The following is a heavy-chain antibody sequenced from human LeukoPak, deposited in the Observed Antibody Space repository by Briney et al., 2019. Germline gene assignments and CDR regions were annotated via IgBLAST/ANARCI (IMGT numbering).Heavy chain of an antibody. J-gene: IGHJ3*02. CDR2: ISGSGGNA. V-gene: IGHV3-23*01. CDR3: ASLDIVVVPAANGGDAFDI. CDR1: GFTFTSYA. Sequence: AGGTLRLSCAASGFTFTSYAISWVRQAPGKGLEWVSAISGSGGNAYYADSVKGRFTISRDNAKNTLYLQMNSLRAEDTAVYYCASLDIVVVPAANGGDAFDIWGQGTMVTVSS. D-gene: IGHD2-2*03.